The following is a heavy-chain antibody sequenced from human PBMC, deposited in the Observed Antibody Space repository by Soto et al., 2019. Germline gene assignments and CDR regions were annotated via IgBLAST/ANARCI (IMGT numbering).Heavy chain of an antibody. CDR1: GGTFSSYA. CDR2: IIPIFGTA. D-gene: IGHD2-15*01. J-gene: IGHJ5*02. Sequence: QVQLVQSGAEVKKPGSSVKVSCKASGGTFSSYAISWVRQAPGQGLEWMGGIIPIFGTANYAQKFQGRVTITADESTRTAYMELSSLRSEDTAVYYCARYCSGGSCWNDERGLWFDPWGQGTLVTVSS. V-gene: IGHV1-69*12. CDR3: ARYCSGGSCWNDERGLWFDP.